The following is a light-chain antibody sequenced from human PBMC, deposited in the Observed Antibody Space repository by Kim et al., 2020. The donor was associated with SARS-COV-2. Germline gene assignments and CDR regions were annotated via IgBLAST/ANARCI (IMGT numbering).Light chain of an antibody. CDR1: SLRSYY. Sequence: SSELTQDPAVSVALGQTVRITCQGDSLRSYYASWYQQKPGQAPVLVIYGKNNRPSGIPDRFSGSSSGNTASLTMTGAQAEDEADYYCNSRDSSGNHLRVF. J-gene: IGLJ2*01. CDR3: NSRDSSGNHLRV. CDR2: GKN. V-gene: IGLV3-19*01.